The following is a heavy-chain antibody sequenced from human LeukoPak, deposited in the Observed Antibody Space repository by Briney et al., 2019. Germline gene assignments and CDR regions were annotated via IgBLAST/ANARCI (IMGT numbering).Heavy chain of an antibody. CDR1: GLTFDDYA. J-gene: IGHJ6*02. D-gene: IGHD6-19*01. V-gene: IGHV3-43D*03. Sequence: PGGSLRLSCAASGLTFDDYAMHWVRQAPGKGLEWVSLISWDGGSTYYADSVKGRFTISRDNSKNSLYLQMNSLRAEDTALYYCAKDYSSGLVGDYGMDVWGQGTTVTVSS. CDR3: AKDYSSGLVGDYGMDV. CDR2: ISWDGGST.